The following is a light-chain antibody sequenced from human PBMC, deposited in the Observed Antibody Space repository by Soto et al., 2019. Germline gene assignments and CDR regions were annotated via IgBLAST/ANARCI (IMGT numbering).Light chain of an antibody. CDR1: QSVDSSY. J-gene: IGKJ1*01. CDR3: QQCGSSPWT. CDR2: GAS. Sequence: EIVLTQSPGTLSLSPGERATLSCAASQSVDSSYLAWYQQKPGQAPRLLSYGASSRATGIPDRFSGSGSGTDFTLTISRLEPEDFAVYYCQQCGSSPWTFGQGTKVDI. V-gene: IGKV3-20*01.